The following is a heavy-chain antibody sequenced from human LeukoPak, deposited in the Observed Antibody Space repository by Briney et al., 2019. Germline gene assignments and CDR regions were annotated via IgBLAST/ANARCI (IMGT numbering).Heavy chain of an antibody. D-gene: IGHD3-22*01. CDR1: GFTFTSYA. V-gene: IGHV3-23*01. CDR3: AKWRDSSGYYSSPFDY. Sequence: QPGGSLRLSCEASGFTFTSYAMTWVRQAPGKGLEWVSGISGSGGSTDYADSVKGRFTISRDNSKNTLYLQMNSLRAEDTAVYYCAKWRDSSGYYSSPFDYWGQGTLVTVSS. CDR2: ISGSGGST. J-gene: IGHJ4*02.